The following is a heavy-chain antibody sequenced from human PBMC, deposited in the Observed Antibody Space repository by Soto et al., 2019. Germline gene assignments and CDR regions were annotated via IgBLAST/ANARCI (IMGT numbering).Heavy chain of an antibody. J-gene: IGHJ4*02. D-gene: IGHD6-19*01. CDR3: AHRSAVAGLCDY. Sequence: SGPTLVNPTQTLTLTCTFSGFSVSTTGVGVSWIRQPPGKALEWLALIYWDDDKRYSPSLKSRLTITKDTSKNQVVLTMTNMDPVYTATYYCAHRSAVAGLCDYWGQGTLVTVSS. CDR2: IYWDDDK. V-gene: IGHV2-5*02. CDR1: GFSVSTTGVG.